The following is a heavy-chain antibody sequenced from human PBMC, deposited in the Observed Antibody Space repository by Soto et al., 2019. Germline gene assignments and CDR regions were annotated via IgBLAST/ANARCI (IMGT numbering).Heavy chain of an antibody. Sequence: GGSLRLSCAASGFSLSRSPMHWVRQAPGKGLEWVALISYDGTNKFYADSVKGRFTISRDNSKSTLYLQVDSLRPEDAAVYYCARDPKTSGGQHWAFNYFDSWGQGT. V-gene: IGHV3-30-3*01. J-gene: IGHJ4*02. CDR1: GFSLSRSP. CDR2: ISYDGTNK. CDR3: ARDPKTSGGQHWAFNYFDS. D-gene: IGHD7-27*01.